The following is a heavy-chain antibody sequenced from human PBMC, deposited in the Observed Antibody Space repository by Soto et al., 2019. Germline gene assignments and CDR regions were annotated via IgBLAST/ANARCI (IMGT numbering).Heavy chain of an antibody. CDR3: AKDTLTYYYGSGNYYNGLDY. CDR1: GFTFDDYA. CDR2: ISWNSGSI. D-gene: IGHD3-10*01. V-gene: IGHV3-9*01. J-gene: IGHJ4*02. Sequence: EVQLVESGGGLVQPGRSLRLSCAASGFTFDDYAMHWVRQAPGKGLEWVSGISWNSGSIGYADSVKGRFTISRDNAKNSLYLQMNSLRPEDTALYYCAKDTLTYYYGSGNYYNGLDYWGQGTLVTVSS.